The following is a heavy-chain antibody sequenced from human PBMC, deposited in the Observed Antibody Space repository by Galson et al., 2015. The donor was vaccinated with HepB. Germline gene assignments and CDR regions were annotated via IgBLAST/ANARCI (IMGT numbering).Heavy chain of an antibody. Sequence: SLRLSCAGSEFSMGDAWMSWVRQAPGRGLEWIGRIKRKSEGGTTEYGAPLKGRVSISRDESQNTLYLLMNGLETEDTAIYHCATGGHYFGAWGQGTLVTVSS. J-gene: IGHJ4*02. CDR3: ATGGHYFGA. CDR1: EFSMGDAW. D-gene: IGHD3-10*01. CDR2: IKRKSEGGTT. V-gene: IGHV3-15*01.